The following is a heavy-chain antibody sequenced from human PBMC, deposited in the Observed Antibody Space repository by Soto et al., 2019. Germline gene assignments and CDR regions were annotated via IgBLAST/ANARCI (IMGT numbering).Heavy chain of an antibody. CDR2: IYYSGST. CDR1: GGSIISYY. Sequence: SETLSLTCTVSGGSIISYYWSWIRQPTGKGLEWIGYIYYSGSTNYNPSLKSRVTISVDTSKNQFSLKLSSVTAADTAVYYCARALTTVTANYYYYYMDVWGKGTTVTVSS. D-gene: IGHD4-17*01. V-gene: IGHV4-59*01. CDR3: ARALTTVTANYYYYYMDV. J-gene: IGHJ6*03.